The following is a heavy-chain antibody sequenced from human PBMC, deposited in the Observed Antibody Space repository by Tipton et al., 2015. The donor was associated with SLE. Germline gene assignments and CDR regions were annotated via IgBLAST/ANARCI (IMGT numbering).Heavy chain of an antibody. V-gene: IGHV3-49*04. CDR2: IRSKAHGGTA. J-gene: IGHJ6*02. CDR1: GFTFGDYA. CDR3: SNYYYGLGV. Sequence: RSLRLSCTTSGFTFGDYAMAWVRQAPGKGLEWVGFIRSKAHGGTAEYAASVKGRFSISRDDSRSIAYLQMNSLRTEDTAVYYCSNYYYGLGVWGPGTTVAVSS.